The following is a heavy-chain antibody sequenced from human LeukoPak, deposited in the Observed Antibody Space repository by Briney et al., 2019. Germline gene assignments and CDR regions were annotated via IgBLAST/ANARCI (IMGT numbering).Heavy chain of an antibody. Sequence: PSETLSLTCAVYGGSFSGYYWSWIRQPPGKGLEWIGEINHSGSTSYNPSLKSRVTISVDTSKNQFSLKLSSVTAADTAVYYCARASPRYCSSTSCYRVGAGHYYYYGMDVWGQGTTVTVSS. J-gene: IGHJ6*02. V-gene: IGHV4-34*01. CDR1: GGSFSGYY. D-gene: IGHD2-2*01. CDR3: ARASPRYCSSTSCYRVGAGHYYYYGMDV. CDR2: INHSGST.